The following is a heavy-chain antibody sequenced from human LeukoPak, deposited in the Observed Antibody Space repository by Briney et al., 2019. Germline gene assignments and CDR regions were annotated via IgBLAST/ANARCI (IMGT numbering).Heavy chain of an antibody. CDR1: GGSFSGYY. D-gene: IGHD2-2*01. CDR2: INHSGST. Sequence: SETLSLTCAVYGGSFSGYYWSWIRQPPGKGLEWIGEINHSGSTNYNPSPKSRVTISVDTSKNQFSLKLSSVTAADTAVYYCARGVPAALRPWFDPWGQGTLVTVSS. J-gene: IGHJ5*02. CDR3: ARGVPAALRPWFDP. V-gene: IGHV4-34*01.